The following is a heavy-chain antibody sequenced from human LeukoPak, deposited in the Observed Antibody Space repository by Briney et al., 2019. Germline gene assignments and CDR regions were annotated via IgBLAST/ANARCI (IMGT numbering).Heavy chain of an antibody. CDR3: ANGDYYDSSGYLDFDY. V-gene: IGHV3-23*01. CDR2: ISGSGGST. D-gene: IGHD3-22*01. CDR1: GFTLSSYA. J-gene: IGHJ4*02. Sequence: GGSLRLSCAASGFTLSSYAMSWVRQAPGKGLEWVSAISGSGGSTYYADSVKGRFTISRDNSKNTLYLQMNSLRAEDPAVYYCANGDYYDSSGYLDFDYWGQGTLVTVSS.